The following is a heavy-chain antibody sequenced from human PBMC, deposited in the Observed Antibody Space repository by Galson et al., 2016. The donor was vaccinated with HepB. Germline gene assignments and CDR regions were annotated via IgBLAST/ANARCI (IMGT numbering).Heavy chain of an antibody. CDR2: ISSSSSTV. CDR1: GFTFGSYS. CDR3: ARGGASCSGGSCYFWFDP. J-gene: IGHJ5*02. V-gene: IGHV3-48*01. D-gene: IGHD2-15*01. Sequence: SLRLSCAASGFTFGSYSMSWVRQAPGKGLEWVSYISSSSSTVYYADSVKGRFTISRDNAKNSLYLQMNSLRAEDTAVYYCARGGASCSGGSCYFWFDPWGQGTPGHRLL.